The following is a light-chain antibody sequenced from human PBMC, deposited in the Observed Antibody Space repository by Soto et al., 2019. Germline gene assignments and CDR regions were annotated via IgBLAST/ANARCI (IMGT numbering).Light chain of an antibody. CDR2: GNS. V-gene: IGLV1-40*01. CDR1: SSNIGAGYD. CDR3: QSFDSSVSKYV. J-gene: IGLJ1*01. Sequence: QPVLTQPPSVSGAPGQRVTISCTGSSSNIGAGYDVHWYQQLPGTAPKLLIYGNSNRPSEVPDRFSGSKSGTSASLAITGLQAEDEADYFCQSFDSSVSKYVFGTGTKLTVL.